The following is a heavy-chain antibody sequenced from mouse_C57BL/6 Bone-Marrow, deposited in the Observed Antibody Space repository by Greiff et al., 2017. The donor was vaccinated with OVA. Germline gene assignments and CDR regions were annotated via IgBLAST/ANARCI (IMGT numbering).Heavy chain of an antibody. CDR2: IYPRSGNT. CDR3: AREGVFPDYAMDY. CDR1: GYTFTSYG. Sequence: VQLKESGAELARPGASVKLSCKASGYTFTSYGISWVKQRTGQGLEWIGEIYPRSGNTYYNEKFKCKATLTADKSSSTAYMELRSLTSEDSEVYFCAREGVFPDYAMDYWGQGTSVTVSS. J-gene: IGHJ4*01. V-gene: IGHV1-81*01.